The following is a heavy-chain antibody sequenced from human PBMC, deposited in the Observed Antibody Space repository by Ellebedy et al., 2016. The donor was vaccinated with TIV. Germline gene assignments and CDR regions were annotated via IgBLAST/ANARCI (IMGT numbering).Heavy chain of an antibody. J-gene: IGHJ4*02. CDR2: IWYDGSNK. Sequence: GESLKISXAASGFTFSSYGMHWVRQAPGKGLEWVAVIWYDGSNKYYADSVKGRFTISRDNSKNTLYLQMNSLRAEDTAVYYCARDDWGGTALDYWGQGTLVTVSS. V-gene: IGHV3-33*01. CDR1: GFTFSSYG. CDR3: ARDDWGGTALDY. D-gene: IGHD2-15*01.